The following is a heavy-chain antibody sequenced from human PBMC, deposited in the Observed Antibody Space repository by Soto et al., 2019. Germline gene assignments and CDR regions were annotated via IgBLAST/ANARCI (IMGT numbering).Heavy chain of an antibody. V-gene: IGHV1-58*02. CDR2: IVVGSGNT. Sequence: GASVKVSCKASGFTFTSSAMQWVRQARGQRLEWIGWIVVGSGNTNYAQKFQERVTITRDMSTSTAYMELSSLRSEDTAVYYCAKDIWVGYYDSSGYTLEGVNFDYWGQGTLVTVSS. CDR1: GFTFTSSA. J-gene: IGHJ4*02. CDR3: AKDIWVGYYDSSGYTLEGVNFDY. D-gene: IGHD3-22*01.